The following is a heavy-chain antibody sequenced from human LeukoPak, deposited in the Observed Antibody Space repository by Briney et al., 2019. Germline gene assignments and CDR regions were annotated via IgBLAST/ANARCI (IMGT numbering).Heavy chain of an antibody. CDR3: ARDRITIFGVVIMGFDY. V-gene: IGHV4-34*01. J-gene: IGHJ4*02. CDR2: INHSGST. Sequence: SETLSLTRAVYGGSFSGYYWSWIRQPPGKGLEWIGEINHSGSTNYNPSLKSRVTISVDTSKNQFSLKLSSVTAADTAVYYCARDRITIFGVVIMGFDYWGQGTLVTVSS. CDR1: GGSFSGYY. D-gene: IGHD3-3*01.